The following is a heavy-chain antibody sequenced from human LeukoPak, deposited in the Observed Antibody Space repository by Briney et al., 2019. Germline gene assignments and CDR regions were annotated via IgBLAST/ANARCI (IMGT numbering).Heavy chain of an antibody. D-gene: IGHD1-20*01. CDR2: IGGSGGGT. CDR3: AKVQSYNWNYVDY. J-gene: IGHJ4*02. V-gene: IGHV3-23*01. CDR1: GFTFSSYA. Sequence: GGSLRLSCAASGFTFSSYAMSWVRLAPGKGLEWVSIIGGSGGGTNYADSMKGRFSISRDNSKSTLYLQMNSLRAEDTAVYYCAKVQSYNWNYVDYWGQGTLVTVSS.